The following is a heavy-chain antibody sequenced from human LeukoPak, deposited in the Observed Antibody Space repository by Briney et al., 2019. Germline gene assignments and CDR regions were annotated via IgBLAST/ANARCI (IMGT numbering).Heavy chain of an antibody. V-gene: IGHV3-7*01. CDR3: SGRDSSRNPWAY. CDR1: GFTFDNFW. CDR2: IRPDGSGK. D-gene: IGHD2-2*01. Sequence: PGGSLRLSCAASGFTFDNFWMNWVRLAPGRGLEWLANIRPDGSGKYYVDSVKGRFTISRDNGKNLVYLEMNSLRVEDTAVYYCSGRDSSRNPWAYWGQGTLVSVSS. J-gene: IGHJ4*02.